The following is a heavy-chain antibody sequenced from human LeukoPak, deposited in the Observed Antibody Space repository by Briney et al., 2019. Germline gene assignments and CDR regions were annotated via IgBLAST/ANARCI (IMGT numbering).Heavy chain of an antibody. J-gene: IGHJ4*02. Sequence: SETLSLTCTGSGCSISSYYWSWLRQPPGKGLEWIGCIYYSGSTKYNLSLKSRGTISVVTCQYQYYLKLRTVTAANTGVYYCASTAYCGGDCYPDIFDYWGQGTLVTVSS. CDR3: ASTAYCGGDCYPDIFDY. D-gene: IGHD2-21*02. CDR1: GCSISSYY. V-gene: IGHV4-59*08. CDR2: IYYSGST.